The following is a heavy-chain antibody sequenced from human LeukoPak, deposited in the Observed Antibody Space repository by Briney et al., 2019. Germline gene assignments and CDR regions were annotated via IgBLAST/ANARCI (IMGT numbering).Heavy chain of an antibody. CDR3: ARAGRYFDWLSFFDY. CDR1: GFTFSSYW. Sequence: PGGSLRLSCAASGFTFSSYWMSWVRQAPGKGLEWVANIKQDESEKYYVDSVKGRFTISRDNAKNSLYLQMNSLRAEDTAVYYCARAGRYFDWLSFFDYWGQGTLVTVSS. V-gene: IGHV3-7*03. J-gene: IGHJ4*02. CDR2: IKQDESEK. D-gene: IGHD3-9*01.